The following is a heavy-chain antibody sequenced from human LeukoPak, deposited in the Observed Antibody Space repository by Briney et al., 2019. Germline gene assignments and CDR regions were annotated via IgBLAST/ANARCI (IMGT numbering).Heavy chain of an antibody. J-gene: IGHJ4*02. D-gene: IGHD3-10*01. V-gene: IGHV4-30-4*01. CDR3: ASGELLWFGGAPY. Sequence: PSQTLSLTCTVSGGSISSGDYYWSWIRQPPGKGLEWIGYIYYSGSTYYNPSLKSRVTISVDTSKNQFSLKLSSVTAADTAVYYCASGELLWFGGAPYWGQGTLVTVSS. CDR2: IYYSGST. CDR1: GGSISSGDYY.